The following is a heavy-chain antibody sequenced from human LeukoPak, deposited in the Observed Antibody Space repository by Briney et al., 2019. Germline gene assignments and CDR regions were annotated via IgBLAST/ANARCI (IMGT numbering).Heavy chain of an antibody. D-gene: IGHD2-21*01. CDR3: AKDFRIGYSAHFDY. Sequence: GGSLRLSCVGSGFTFRSHAMSWVRQAPEKGLEFVSGIYENGGTTYYADSVKGRFSISRDNSKDTLYLQMDSLRGEDTAVYYCAKDFRIGYSAHFDYWGQGALVTVSS. CDR1: GFTFRSHA. J-gene: IGHJ4*02. V-gene: IGHV3-23*01. CDR2: IYENGGTT.